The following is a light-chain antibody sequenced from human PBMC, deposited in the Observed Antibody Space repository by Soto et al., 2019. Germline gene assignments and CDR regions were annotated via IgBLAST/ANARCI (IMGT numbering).Light chain of an antibody. CDR2: EVS. J-gene: IGLJ3*02. V-gene: IGLV2-14*01. CDR3: SSYTSSSTPNWV. CDR1: SSDVGGYNY. Sequence: QSVLTQPASVSGSPGQSITISCTGTSSDVGGYNYVSWYQQHPGKAPKLMIYEVSNRPSGVSNRSSGSKSGNTTALTISGLQAEDEADYYCSSYTSSSTPNWVFGRGTKPAVL.